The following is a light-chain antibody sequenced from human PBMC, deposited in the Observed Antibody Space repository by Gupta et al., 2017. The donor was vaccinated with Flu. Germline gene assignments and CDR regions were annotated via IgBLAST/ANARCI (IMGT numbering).Light chain of an antibody. CDR3: RHHKTLWT. Sequence: DIQMTQSPSSLSASVGDRVTITCRASQEIRNDLGWYQQKPGKAPKRLIYAASRVQSGVPSRFSGSGYEXEFTLTXSSRQNEDFADYCVRHHKTLWTFGXGTKVEIK. CDR2: AAS. CDR1: QEIRND. V-gene: IGKV1-17*01. J-gene: IGKJ1*01.